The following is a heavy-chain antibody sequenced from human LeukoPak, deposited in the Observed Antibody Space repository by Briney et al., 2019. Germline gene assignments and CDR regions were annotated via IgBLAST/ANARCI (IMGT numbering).Heavy chain of an antibody. CDR3: AKDDGGRGLDY. J-gene: IGHJ4*02. CDR2: ISSSSSYI. CDR1: GFTFSSYS. Sequence: GGSLRLSCAASGFTFSSYSMNWVRQAPGKGLEWVSSISSSSSYIYYADSVKGRFTISRDNSKNTLHLQMNTLRAEDTAVYYCAKDDGGRGLDYWGQGTLVTVSS. D-gene: IGHD3-16*01. V-gene: IGHV3-21*04.